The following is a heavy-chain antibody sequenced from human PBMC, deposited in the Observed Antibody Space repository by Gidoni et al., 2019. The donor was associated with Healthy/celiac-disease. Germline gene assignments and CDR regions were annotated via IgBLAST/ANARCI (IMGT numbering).Heavy chain of an antibody. V-gene: IGHV3-23*01. CDR3: AKDHSSGWPYYFDY. Sequence: EVQLLESGGGLVQPGGSLRHYWAASGFTFSSYAMSWVRQAPGKGLGWVSAISGSGGSTYYADSVKGRFTISRDNSKNTLYLQMNSLRAEDTAVYYCAKDHSSGWPYYFDYWGQGTLVTVSS. CDR2: ISGSGGST. J-gene: IGHJ4*02. CDR1: GFTFSSYA. D-gene: IGHD6-19*01.